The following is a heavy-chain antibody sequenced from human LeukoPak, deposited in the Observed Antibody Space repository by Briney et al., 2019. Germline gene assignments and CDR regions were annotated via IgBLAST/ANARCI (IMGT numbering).Heavy chain of an antibody. V-gene: IGHV3-21*01. CDR1: GFAFSTYA. D-gene: IGHD2-15*01. J-gene: IGHJ1*01. CDR3: ARDRPTGASRVFVVE. CDR2: MSSGGTYV. Sequence: GGSLRLSCAASGFAFSTYAMTWVRHAPGKGLEWVSSMSSGGTYVYYPDSVRGRFTISRDNAKNSLYLQMNSLRVEDTAVYYCARDRPTGASRVFVVEWGQGTLVTVSS.